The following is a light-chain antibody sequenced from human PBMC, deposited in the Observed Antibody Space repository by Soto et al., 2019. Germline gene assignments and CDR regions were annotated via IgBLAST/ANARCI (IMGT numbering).Light chain of an antibody. CDR3: QQYNSYSPWT. CDR1: QSIRRW. CDR2: DAS. V-gene: IGKV1-5*01. J-gene: IGKJ1*01. Sequence: DIHMTQSPSMVSASVIGGVTIRCLASQSIRRWLAWYQQKPGKAPKLLIFDASTLESGVPSRFSGRGSETEFTLTISSLQPDDFATYYCQQYNSYSPWTFGQGTKVDIK.